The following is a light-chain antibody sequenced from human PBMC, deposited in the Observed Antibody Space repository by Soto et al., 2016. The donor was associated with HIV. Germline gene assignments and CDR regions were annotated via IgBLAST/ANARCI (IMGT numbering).Light chain of an antibody. V-gene: IGLV3-21*02. Sequence: SYELTQPPSVSVTPGETARITCGGNNIGGKSVHWYQQKPGQAPVLVVYDDNDRPSGIPERFSGSNFGNTATLTISRVEAGDEADYRCQVWDSRNDHRVFGGGTKLTVL. CDR3: QVWDSRNDHRV. J-gene: IGLJ3*02. CDR1: NIGGKS. CDR2: DDN.